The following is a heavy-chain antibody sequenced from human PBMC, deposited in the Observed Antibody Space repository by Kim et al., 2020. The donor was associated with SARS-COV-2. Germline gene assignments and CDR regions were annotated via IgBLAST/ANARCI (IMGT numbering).Heavy chain of an antibody. J-gene: IGHJ4*02. V-gene: IGHV1-3*01. Sequence: GRVTITRDTSASTAYMELSSLRSEDTAVYYCARGAIPGYSSGWYTLFFDYWGQGTLVTVSS. D-gene: IGHD6-19*01. CDR3: ARGAIPGYSSGWYTLFFDY.